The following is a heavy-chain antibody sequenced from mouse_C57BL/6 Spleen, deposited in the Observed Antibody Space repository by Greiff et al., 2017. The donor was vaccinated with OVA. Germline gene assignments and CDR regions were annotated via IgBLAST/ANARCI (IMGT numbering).Heavy chain of an antibody. J-gene: IGHJ4*01. CDR2: INPYNGGT. Sequence: VQLQQSGPVLVKPGASVKMSCKASGYTFTDYYMNWVKQSHGKSLEWIGVINPYNGGTSYNQKFKGKATLTVDKSSSTAYMELNSLTSEDSAVYYCARDQTAQATYAMDYWGQGTSVTVSS. CDR3: ARDQTAQATYAMDY. CDR1: GYTFTDYY. V-gene: IGHV1-19*01. D-gene: IGHD3-2*02.